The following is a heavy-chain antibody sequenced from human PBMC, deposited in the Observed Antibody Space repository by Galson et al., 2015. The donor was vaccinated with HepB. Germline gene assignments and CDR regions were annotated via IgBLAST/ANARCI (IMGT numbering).Heavy chain of an antibody. J-gene: IGHJ4*02. CDR3: ARGRVVAARLFDY. CDR1: GGSISSGDYY. Sequence: TLSLTCTVSGGSISSGDYYWSWIRQPPGKGLEWIGYIYYSGSTYYNPSLKSRVTISVDTSKNQFSLKLSSVTAADTAVYYCARGRVVAARLFDYWGQGTLVTVSS. CDR2: IYYSGST. V-gene: IGHV4-30-4*01. D-gene: IGHD6-6*01.